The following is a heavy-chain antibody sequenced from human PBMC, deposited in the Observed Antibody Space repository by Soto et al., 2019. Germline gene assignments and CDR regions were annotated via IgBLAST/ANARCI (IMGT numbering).Heavy chain of an antibody. CDR2: IRSKRDGGTV. J-gene: IGHJ4*02. V-gene: IGHV3-15*07. CDR3: TREGLRDVATPDY. D-gene: IGHD5-12*01. CDR1: GFSFSNAW. Sequence: GGSLRLSCAGSGFSFSNAWMNWVRQAPGKGLEWVGRIRSKRDGGTVDYAAPVKGRFTISRDDSKSTLYLQMDSLKIEDTAVYYCTREGLRDVATPDYWGQGAQVTVSS.